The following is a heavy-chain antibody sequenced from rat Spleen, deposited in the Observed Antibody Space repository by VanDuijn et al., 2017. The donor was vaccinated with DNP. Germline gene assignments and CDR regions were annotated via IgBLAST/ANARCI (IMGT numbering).Heavy chain of an antibody. J-gene: IGHJ4*01. V-gene: IGHV5-29*01. CDR3: AGGTPGSVLDD. D-gene: IGHD5-1*01. CDR1: GFTFSKYG. Sequence: EVQLVESGGGLVQPGRSLKVSCAASGFTFSKYGMAWVRQAPTKGLEWVATISSGGSNTYYRDSVKGRITISKANGKSTLYLQMDSLGSEDTATYYCAGGTPGSVLDDWGQGASVTVSS. CDR2: ISSGGSNT.